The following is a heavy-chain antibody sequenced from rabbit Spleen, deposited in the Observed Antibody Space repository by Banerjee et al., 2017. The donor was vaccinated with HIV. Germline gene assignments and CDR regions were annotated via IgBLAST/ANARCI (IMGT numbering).Heavy chain of an antibody. CDR3: ARDLDDVIGWNFNL. CDR1: GFDFSGYG. Sequence: QEQVLESGGGLVKPEGSLKLPCKASGFDFSGYGVSWVRQAPGKGLEWIGYIDPVFGSTDYASWAKGRFTISKTSSTTVTLQMTSLTAADTATYFCARDLDDVIGWNFNLWGPGTLVTVS. V-gene: IGHV1S45*01. J-gene: IGHJ4*01. CDR2: IDPVFGST. D-gene: IGHD1-1*01.